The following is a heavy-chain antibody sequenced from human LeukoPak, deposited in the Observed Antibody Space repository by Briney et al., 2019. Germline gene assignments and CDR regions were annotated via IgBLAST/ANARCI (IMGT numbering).Heavy chain of an antibody. CDR2: IYYSGTT. CDR1: GASFTSNY. CDR3: ARLDCGGDCFVDY. D-gene: IGHD2-21*02. J-gene: IGHJ4*02. Sequence: SETLSLTCTVSGASFTSNYRSWIRQPPGKGLEWIGYIYYSGTTTYNPSLERRVTMSVDMSKTQVSLRLNSVTATDTAMYYCARLDCGGDCFVDYWGQGTLVTVSS. V-gene: IGHV4-59*08.